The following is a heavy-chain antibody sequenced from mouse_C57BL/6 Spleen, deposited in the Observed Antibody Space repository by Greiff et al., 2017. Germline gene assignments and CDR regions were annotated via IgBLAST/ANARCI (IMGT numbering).Heavy chain of an antibody. D-gene: IGHD1-1*01. CDR3: ARGVITTVVADYYAMDY. J-gene: IGHJ4*01. CDR1: GFTFSDYY. Sequence: EVQLVESEGGLVQPGSSMKLSCTASGFTFSDYYMAWVRQVPEKGLEWVANINYDGSSTYYLDSLKSRFIISRDNAKNILYLQMSSLKSEDTATYYCARGVITTVVADYYAMDYWGQGTSVTVSS. CDR2: INYDGSST. V-gene: IGHV5-16*01.